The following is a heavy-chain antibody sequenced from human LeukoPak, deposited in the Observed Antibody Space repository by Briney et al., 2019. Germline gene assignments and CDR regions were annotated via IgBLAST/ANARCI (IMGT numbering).Heavy chain of an antibody. V-gene: IGHV3-13*01. D-gene: IGHD3-16*01. Sequence: PGGSLRLSCAASGFTFSSYEMHWVRHVAGKGLEWVSAVGIVGDTFYSGSVKGRFTISRENAESSLFLQMNSLRAGDTAVYYCAREGRGSSADAFDIWGQGTMVTVSS. J-gene: IGHJ3*02. CDR1: GFTFSSYE. CDR3: AREGRGSSADAFDI. CDR2: VGIVGDT.